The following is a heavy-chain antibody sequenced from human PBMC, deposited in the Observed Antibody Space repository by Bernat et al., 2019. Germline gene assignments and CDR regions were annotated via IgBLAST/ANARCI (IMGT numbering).Heavy chain of an antibody. CDR1: GFTVSNYW. Sequence: DVQLVESGGSLVQPGGSLRLSCAASGFTVSNYWMHWVRQVPGKGLVWVSRIKNDGSATTYADSVKGRFTISRDNAKNTLYLQMNSLRAEDTAVYYCARDKVGVQAYWGQGTLVTVSS. CDR2: IKNDGSAT. J-gene: IGHJ4*02. D-gene: IGHD3-16*01. CDR3: ARDKVGVQAY. V-gene: IGHV3-74*01.